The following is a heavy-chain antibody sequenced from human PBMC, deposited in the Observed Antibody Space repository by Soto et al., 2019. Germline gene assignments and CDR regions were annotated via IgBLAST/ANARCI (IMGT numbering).Heavy chain of an antibody. D-gene: IGHD4-17*01. Sequence: PGESLKISCKGSGYSFTSYWIGWVRQMPGKGLEWMGIIYPGDSDTRYSPSFQGQVTISADKSISTAYLQWSSLKASDTAMYYCARHGYATLPPHYGDYFQQRGQGTLVTVSS. CDR1: GYSFTSYW. CDR3: ARHGYATLPPHYGDYFQQ. J-gene: IGHJ1*01. V-gene: IGHV5-51*01. CDR2: IYPGDSDT.